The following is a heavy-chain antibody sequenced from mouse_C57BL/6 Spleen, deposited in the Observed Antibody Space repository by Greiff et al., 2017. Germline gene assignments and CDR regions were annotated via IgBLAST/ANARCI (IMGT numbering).Heavy chain of an antibody. Sequence: QVQLQQPGAELVKPGASVKLSCKASGYTFTSYWMQWVKQRPGQGLEWVGEIDPSDSYTNYNQKFKGKATLTVDTSSSTAYMQLSSLTSEDSAVYYCARTDSSGYYSFDYWGQGTTLTVSS. V-gene: IGHV1-50*01. CDR2: IDPSDSYT. CDR1: GYTFTSYW. CDR3: ARTDSSGYYSFDY. J-gene: IGHJ2*01. D-gene: IGHD3-2*02.